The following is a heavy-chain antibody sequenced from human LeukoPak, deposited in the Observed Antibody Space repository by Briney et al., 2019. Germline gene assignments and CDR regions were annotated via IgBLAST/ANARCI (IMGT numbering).Heavy chain of an antibody. CDR3: AKDGYDSSGYSDY. Sequence: GGSLRLSCAASGFTFSSYAMSWVRQAPGKGLEWVSAVSGSGGSTYYADSVKGRFTISRDNSKNTLYLQMNSLRAEDTAVYYCAKDGYDSSGYSDYWGQGTLVTVSS. CDR1: GFTFSSYA. D-gene: IGHD3-22*01. V-gene: IGHV3-23*01. CDR2: VSGSGGST. J-gene: IGHJ4*02.